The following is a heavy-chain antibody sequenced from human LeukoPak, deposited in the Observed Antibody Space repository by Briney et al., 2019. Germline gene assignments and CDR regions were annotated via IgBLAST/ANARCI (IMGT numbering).Heavy chain of an antibody. CDR3: ARVGRERNYYYYGMDV. V-gene: IGHV1-3*01. J-gene: IGHJ6*02. CDR2: INAGNGNT. Sequence: GASVKVSCKASGYTFTSYAMHWVRQAPGQRLEWMGWINAGNGNTKYSQKFQGRVTITRDTSASTAYMELSSLRSEDTAVYYCARVGRERNYYYYGMDVWGQGTTVTVSS. D-gene: IGHD1-26*01. CDR1: GYTFTSYA.